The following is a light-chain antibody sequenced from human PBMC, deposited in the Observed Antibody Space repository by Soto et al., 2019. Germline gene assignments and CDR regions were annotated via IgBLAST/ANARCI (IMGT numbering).Light chain of an antibody. CDR1: SSDVGGYDY. V-gene: IGLV2-8*01. CDR2: EVT. CDR3: SSYTGGNPSYV. Sequence: QSALTQPPSASGSPGQSVTISCTGTSSDVGGYDYVSWYQQHPGKAPKLMIYEVTIRPSGVSDRFSGSKSGSTASLTVSGLQAEDEADYYCSSYTGGNPSYVFGTGTKGTVL. J-gene: IGLJ1*01.